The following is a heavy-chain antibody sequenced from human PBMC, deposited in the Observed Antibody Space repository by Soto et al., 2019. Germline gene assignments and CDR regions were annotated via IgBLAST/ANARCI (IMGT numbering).Heavy chain of an antibody. D-gene: IGHD3-10*01. CDR3: ARVKGMVRGSNPQPPEYYFAY. Sequence: QVQLQESGPGLVKPSQTLSLTCTVSGGSISSGGYYWSWIRQHPGKGLEWIGYIYYSWSTYYNPSLKSRVTVSVDTSKNQFSLKLSSVTAAHTAVYYGARVKGMVRGSNPQPPEYYFAYWGQGTLVTVSS. J-gene: IGHJ4*02. CDR2: IYYSWST. CDR1: GGSISSGGYY. V-gene: IGHV4-31*03.